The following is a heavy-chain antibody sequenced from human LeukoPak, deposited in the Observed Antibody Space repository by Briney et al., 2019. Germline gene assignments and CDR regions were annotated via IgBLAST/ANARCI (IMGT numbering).Heavy chain of an antibody. D-gene: IGHD3-22*01. CDR3: ASRRWPDYYDSSYYYMDV. CDR1: GGTFSSYA. V-gene: IGHV1-69*05. J-gene: IGHJ6*03. Sequence: ASVKVSCKASGGTFSSYAISWVRQAPGQGLEWMGGIIPIFGTANYAQKFQGRVTITTDESTSTAYMELSSLRSEDTAVYYCASRRWPDYYDSSYYYMDVWGKGTTVTVSS. CDR2: IIPIFGTA.